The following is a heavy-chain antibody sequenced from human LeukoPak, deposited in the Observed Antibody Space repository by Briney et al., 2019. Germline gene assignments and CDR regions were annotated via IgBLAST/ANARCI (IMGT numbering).Heavy chain of an antibody. CDR1: GFTFSSYS. CDR3: AREYSYGYATDY. V-gene: IGHV3-7*03. J-gene: IGHJ4*02. CDR2: IKQDGSEK. D-gene: IGHD5-18*01. Sequence: GGSLRLSCAASGFTFSSYSMNWVRQAPGKGLEWVANIKQDGSEKYYVDSVKGRFTISRDNAKNSLYLQMNSLRAEDTAVYYCAREYSYGYATDYWGQGTLVTVSS.